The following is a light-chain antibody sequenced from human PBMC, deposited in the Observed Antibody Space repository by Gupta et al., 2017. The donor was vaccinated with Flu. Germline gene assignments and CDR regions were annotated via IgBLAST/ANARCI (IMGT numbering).Light chain of an antibody. CDR1: QSISIY. J-gene: IGKJ4*01. Sequence: IALTPSPATLSLSPGERATLTCRASQSISIYLGWYQQKPGQAPRLLICDAAKRATGIAARFGGSGYGTEVALTISSREQKDYAVYYCQQRDNWRKLTFGGGTKVET. CDR3: QQRDNWRKLT. CDR2: DAA. V-gene: IGKV3-11*01.